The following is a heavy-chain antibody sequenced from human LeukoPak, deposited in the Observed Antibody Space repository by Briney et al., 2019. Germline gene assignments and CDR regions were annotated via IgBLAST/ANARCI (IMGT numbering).Heavy chain of an antibody. CDR2: INTDGSST. CDR3: AREWKKTGAFDH. J-gene: IGHJ4*02. V-gene: IGHV3-74*01. CDR1: GFTFSSYW. Sequence: GGSLRLSCAASGFTFSSYWMHWVRQVPGKGLVWVSRINTDGSSTTYADSVKGRFTISRDNTENTLYLQMNSLRAEDTAVYYCAREWKKTGAFDHWGQGTLVTVSS. D-gene: IGHD1-1*01.